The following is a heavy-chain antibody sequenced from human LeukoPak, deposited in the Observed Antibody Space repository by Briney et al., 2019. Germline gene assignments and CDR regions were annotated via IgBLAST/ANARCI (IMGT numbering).Heavy chain of an antibody. Sequence: PGGSLRLSCAASGFTFSSYAMHWVRQAPGKGLEWVAVISYDGSNKYYADSVKGQFTISRDNSKNTLYLQMNSLRAEDTAVYYCARDLVTMIVVVIVAWWGQGTLVTVSS. J-gene: IGHJ1*01. CDR3: ARDLVTMIVVVIVAW. CDR2: ISYDGSNK. V-gene: IGHV3-30-3*01. CDR1: GFTFSSYA. D-gene: IGHD3-22*01.